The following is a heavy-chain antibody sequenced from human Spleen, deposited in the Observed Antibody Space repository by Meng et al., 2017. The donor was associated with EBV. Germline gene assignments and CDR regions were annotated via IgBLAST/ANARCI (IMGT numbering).Heavy chain of an antibody. D-gene: IGHD3-22*01. Sequence: LHLQDSGPGLVQPSQTLSLTCTVSGDSISSGAYSWSWVRQPPGKGLEWIGYIFHTGSTYYNASLKSRVTISVDRSKHQFSLKLTSVTPADTAVYYCARDSHGYYFFDFWGPGTLVTVSS. CDR3: ARDSHGYYFFDF. CDR2: IFHTGST. V-gene: IGHV4-30-2*01. CDR1: GDSISSGAYS. J-gene: IGHJ4*02.